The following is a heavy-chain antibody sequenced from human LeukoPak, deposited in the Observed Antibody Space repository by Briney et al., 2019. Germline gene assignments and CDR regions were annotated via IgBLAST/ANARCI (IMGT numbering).Heavy chain of an antibody. CDR3: VKAFYYYDSSGYYSAEYFQH. CDR1: GFTFASYA. J-gene: IGHJ1*01. CDR2: ISGSGSST. V-gene: IGHV3-23*01. Sequence: GGSLRLSCAASGFTFASYAMNWVRQAPGKGLEWVSTISGSGSSTYYVDSVKGRFTISRDNSKNTLYLQMSSLRAEDTAVYYCVKAFYYYDSSGYYSAEYFQHWGQGTLVTVSS. D-gene: IGHD3-22*01.